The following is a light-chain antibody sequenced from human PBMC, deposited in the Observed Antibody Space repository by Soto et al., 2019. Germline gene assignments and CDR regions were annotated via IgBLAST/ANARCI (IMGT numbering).Light chain of an antibody. J-gene: IGKJ5*01. Sequence: DIQMTQSPSSLSASVGDRVTITCRASQIISSYLNWYQQKPGKAPKLLIYAASSLQSGVPSRFSGSGSGTDFTLTISSLQPEDFATYYCQQSYSTPITLGQGTRLEIK. V-gene: IGKV1-39*01. CDR3: QQSYSTPIT. CDR2: AAS. CDR1: QIISSY.